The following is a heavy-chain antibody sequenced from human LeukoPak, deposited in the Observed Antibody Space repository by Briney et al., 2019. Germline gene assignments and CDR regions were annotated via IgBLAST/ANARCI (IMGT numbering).Heavy chain of an antibody. Sequence: SQTLSLTCAISGDSVSSNSVTWNWIRHSPSRGLEWLGRTYYRSTWYNDYAVSVRGRITVNPDTSKSQFSLHLNSVTPEDTAVYYCARRLTQYDCFDPWGQGILVTVSS. CDR2: TYYRSTWYN. J-gene: IGHJ5*02. CDR3: ARRLTQYDCFDP. V-gene: IGHV6-1*01. CDR1: GDSVSSNSVT. D-gene: IGHD2-2*01.